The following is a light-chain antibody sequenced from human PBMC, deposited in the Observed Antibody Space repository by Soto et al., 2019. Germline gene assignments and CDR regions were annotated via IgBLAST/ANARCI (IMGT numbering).Light chain of an antibody. Sequence: QSVLTQSPSASASLGPSVKLTCTLSSGHTTYAIALPQQQPEKGPRFLMKLDSDGSQIKGDGIPDRFSGSSSGAERYLTISSLQYEDEADYYCPTRGTGGVFGGGTKLTVL. CDR3: PTRGTGGV. CDR1: SGHTTYA. V-gene: IGLV4-69*01. CDR2: LDSDGSQ. J-gene: IGLJ3*02.